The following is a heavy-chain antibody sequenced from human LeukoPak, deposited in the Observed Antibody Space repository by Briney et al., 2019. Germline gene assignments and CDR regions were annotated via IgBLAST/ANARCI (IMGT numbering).Heavy chain of an antibody. J-gene: IGHJ1*01. D-gene: IGHD6-13*01. CDR3: ATTIAAAGLEYLQH. V-gene: IGHV4-59*01. CDR1: GGSINSYY. CDR2: IYYSGST. Sequence: PSETLSLTCTVSGGSINSYYWSWIRQPPGKGLEWIGYIYYSGSTNYNPSLKSRVTISVDTSKNQFSLKLSSVTAADTAVYYCATTIAAAGLEYLQHWGQGTLVTVSS.